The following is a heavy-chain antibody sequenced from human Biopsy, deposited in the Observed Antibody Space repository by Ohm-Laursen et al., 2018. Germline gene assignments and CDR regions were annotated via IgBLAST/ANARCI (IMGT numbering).Heavy chain of an antibody. D-gene: IGHD3-3*01. Sequence: GTLSLTCSVSGGSISDSTYHWGWIRQSPGKGLEWIGNIYYSGNTDYSPSLKSRVTISVDTSNNQFSLKLRSVTAADTAVYYCARQVDFWSGYVDYWGQGTLVAISS. V-gene: IGHV4-39*01. CDR2: IYYSGNT. J-gene: IGHJ4*02. CDR1: GGSISDSTYH. CDR3: ARQVDFWSGYVDY.